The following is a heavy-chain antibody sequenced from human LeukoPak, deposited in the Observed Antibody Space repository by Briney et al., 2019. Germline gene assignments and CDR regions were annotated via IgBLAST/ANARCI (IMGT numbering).Heavy chain of an antibody. D-gene: IGHD3-9*01. CDR3: ARFYGILTGEDAFDI. CDR1: GYTFTSYG. J-gene: IGHJ3*02. V-gene: IGHV1-18*01. CDR2: ISAYNGNT. Sequence: ASVKVSCKASGYTFTSYGISWVRQAPGQGLEWMGWISAYNGNTNYAQKLQGRVTMTTDTSTSTAYMELRSLRSDDTAAYYCARFYGILTGEDAFDIWGQGTMVTVSS.